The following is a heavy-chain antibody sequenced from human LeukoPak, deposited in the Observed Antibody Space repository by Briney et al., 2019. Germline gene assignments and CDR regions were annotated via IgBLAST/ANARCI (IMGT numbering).Heavy chain of an antibody. Sequence: GGSLRPSCAASGFTFDDYAMHWVRQAPGKGLEWVSGISWNSGSIGYADSVKGRFTISRDNAKNSLYLQMNSLRAEDTALHYCAKVFDYGDYVEYYFDYWGQGTLVTVSS. CDR3: AKVFDYGDYVEYYFDY. CDR2: ISWNSGSI. J-gene: IGHJ4*02. CDR1: GFTFDDYA. D-gene: IGHD4-17*01. V-gene: IGHV3-9*01.